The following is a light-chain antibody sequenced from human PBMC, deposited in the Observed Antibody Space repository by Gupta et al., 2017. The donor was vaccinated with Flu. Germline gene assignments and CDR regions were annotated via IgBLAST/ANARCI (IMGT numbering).Light chain of an antibody. CDR2: GAS. Sequence: ETVLTQSPRTLSSSSGERATLSCRASQSVSGNLFAWYQQKPGQAPRLLIYGASSRATGIPDRFSGSGSGTDFTLTISRLEPEDFAVYFCQQYARTPQTFGQGTKVEIK. J-gene: IGKJ1*01. CDR1: QSVSGNL. CDR3: QQYARTPQT. V-gene: IGKV3-20*01.